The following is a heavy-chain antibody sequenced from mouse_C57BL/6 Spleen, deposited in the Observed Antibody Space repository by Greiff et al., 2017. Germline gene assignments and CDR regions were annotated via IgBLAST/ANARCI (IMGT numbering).Heavy chain of an antibody. Sequence: EVKVVESGPELVKPGASVKMSCKASGYTFTDYNMHWVKQSHGKSLEWIGYIHPNNGGTSYNQKFKGKATLTVNKSSSTAYMELRSLTSEDSAVYYCARSAYYYGCSHYFDYWGQGTTLTVSS. J-gene: IGHJ2*01. V-gene: IGHV1-22*01. CDR3: ARSAYYYGCSHYFDY. CDR1: GYTFTDYN. D-gene: IGHD1-1*01. CDR2: IHPNNGGT.